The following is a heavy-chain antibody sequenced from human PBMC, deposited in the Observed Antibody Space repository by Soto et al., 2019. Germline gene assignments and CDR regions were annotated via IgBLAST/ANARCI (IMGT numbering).Heavy chain of an antibody. V-gene: IGHV2-5*01. CDR2: IYWNDDN. CDR1: GFSLSTSGVG. CDR3: ARTTGYNYDFDY. D-gene: IGHD5-18*01. J-gene: IGHJ4*02. Sequence: SGPTGEPTQTLTLTCTFSGFSLSTSGVGVGWIRQPPGRALEWLALIYWNDDNRYSPSLKGRLTITKDTSKNQVVLTMTTMDPVDTATYYCARTTGYNYDFDYWGQGTLVTVSS.